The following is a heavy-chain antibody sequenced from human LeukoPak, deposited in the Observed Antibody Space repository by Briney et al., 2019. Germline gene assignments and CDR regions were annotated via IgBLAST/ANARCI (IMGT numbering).Heavy chain of an antibody. CDR1: GGSINSYY. J-gene: IGHJ4*02. Sequence: PSETLSLTCTVSGGSINSYYWSWIRQPPGKGLEWIGYIYYSGTTHYNPSLKSRVTISVDTSKNQLSLKLSFVTAADTAVYYCARQFRDHDYTADYFDSWGQGALVTVSS. D-gene: IGHD4-11*01. V-gene: IGHV4-59*01. CDR3: ARQFRDHDYTADYFDS. CDR2: IYYSGTT.